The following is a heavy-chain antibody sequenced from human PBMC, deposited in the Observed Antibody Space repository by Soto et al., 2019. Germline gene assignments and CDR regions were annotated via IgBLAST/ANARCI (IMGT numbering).Heavy chain of an antibody. D-gene: IGHD4-17*01. CDR3: ARDRADYGRRPYYFDY. V-gene: IGHV4-59*01. Sequence: SETLSLTCTVSGGSISSYYWSWIRQPPGKGLEWIGYIYYSGSTNYNPSLKSRVTISVDTSKNQFSLKLSSVTAADTAVYYCARDRADYGRRPYYFDYWGQGTLVTSPQ. CDR1: GGSISSYY. CDR2: IYYSGST. J-gene: IGHJ4*02.